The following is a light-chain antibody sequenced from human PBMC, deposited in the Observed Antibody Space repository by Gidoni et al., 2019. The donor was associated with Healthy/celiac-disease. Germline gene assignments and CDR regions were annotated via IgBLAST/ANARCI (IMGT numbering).Light chain of an antibody. Sequence: QSALTQPASVSVSPGQSITISCTGTSSDVGSYNLVSWYQQHPGKAHKLMIYEGSKRPSGVSNRFSGSKSGNTASLTISGLQAEDEADYYCCSYAGSSSYVFGTGTKVTVL. CDR1: SSDVGSYNL. CDR2: EGS. J-gene: IGLJ1*01. CDR3: CSYAGSSSYV. V-gene: IGLV2-23*01.